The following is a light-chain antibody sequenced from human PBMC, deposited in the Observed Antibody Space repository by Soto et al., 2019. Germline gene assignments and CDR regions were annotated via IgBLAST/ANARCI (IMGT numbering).Light chain of an antibody. CDR2: GAS. CDR1: QSVSSN. V-gene: IGKV3-15*01. CDR3: QKYNNWPPIT. J-gene: IGKJ5*01. Sequence: EIVMTQSPATLSVSPGERATLSCRASQSVSSNLAWYQQKPGQAPRLLIYGASTRATGIPARFSGSGSGTEFTLTISSLKSEDFAVYSCQKYNNWPPITFGQGTRLEIK.